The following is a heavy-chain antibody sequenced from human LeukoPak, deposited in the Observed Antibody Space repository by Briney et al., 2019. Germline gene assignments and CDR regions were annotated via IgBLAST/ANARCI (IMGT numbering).Heavy chain of an antibody. J-gene: IGHJ4*02. Sequence: SETLSLTCTVSGGSINNYYWSWIRQPAGRGLEWIGLIYSSGSTSYNPSLKSRVTMSVDTSKKQFSLRLSSVTAADTAVYYCARTPIYYFDNSGYYNWGQGTLVTVSS. V-gene: IGHV4-4*07. CDR3: ARTPIYYFDNSGYYN. D-gene: IGHD3-22*01. CDR2: IYSSGST. CDR1: GGSINNYY.